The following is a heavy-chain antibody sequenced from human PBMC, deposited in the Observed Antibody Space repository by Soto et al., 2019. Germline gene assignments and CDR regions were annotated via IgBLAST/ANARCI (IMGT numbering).Heavy chain of an antibody. D-gene: IGHD2-8*01. J-gene: IGHJ4*02. CDR1: GFTFSSYG. CDR3: AKLFLMVYASDYFVS. Sequence: QVQLVESGGGVVQPGRSLRLSCAASGFTFSSYGMHWVRQAPGKGLEWVAVISYDGSNKYYADSVKGRFTISRDNSKNTQYLQMNSLRADDTGVYYCAKLFLMVYASDYFVSLGQGTLVTLSS. CDR2: ISYDGSNK. V-gene: IGHV3-30*18.